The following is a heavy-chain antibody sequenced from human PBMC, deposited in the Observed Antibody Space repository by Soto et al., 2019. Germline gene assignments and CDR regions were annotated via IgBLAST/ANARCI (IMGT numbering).Heavy chain of an antibody. D-gene: IGHD2-21*02. Sequence: QVQLQESGPGLVKPSETLSLTCTVSGASISRSYYYWGWIRQPPGKGLEWIGSMYYSGSSYYSPSLKSRVTISVDTSKNQFSLEVRSVTAADTAVYYCVTGLNYFDYWGQGTLVTVSS. CDR1: GASISRSYYY. J-gene: IGHJ4*02. CDR2: MYYSGSS. V-gene: IGHV4-39*01. CDR3: VTGLNYFDY.